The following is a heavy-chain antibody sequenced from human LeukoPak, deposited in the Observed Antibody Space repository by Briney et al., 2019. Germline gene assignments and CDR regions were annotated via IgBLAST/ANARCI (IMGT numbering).Heavy chain of an antibody. CDR3: ARAHYASSNIKVPFDV. CDR2: IDPSAGST. V-gene: IGHV1-46*01. Sequence: ASVKVSCKASGYTFTNYYMHWVRQAPGQGLEWMGVIDPSAGSTTYAQKFQGRVTMTRDTATSTVYMELSSLRSEDTAVYYCARAHYASSNIKVPFDVWGKGTTVTVSS. J-gene: IGHJ6*04. CDR1: GYTFTNYY. D-gene: IGHD3-22*01.